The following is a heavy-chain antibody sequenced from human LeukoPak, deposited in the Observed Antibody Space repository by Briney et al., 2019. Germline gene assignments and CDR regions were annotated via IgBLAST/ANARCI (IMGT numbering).Heavy chain of an antibody. CDR3: ARDDSGSYPGNYYLDV. CDR2: IIPIFGTT. Sequence: SVKVSCKASGGSFSSCAVTWVRLAPGQGLEWMGRIIPIFGTTDYAQKFQGRVTVTTDESTSTVYMELSSLRSDDTAIYYCARDDSGSYPGNYYLDVWGKGTTVTVSS. J-gene: IGHJ6*03. V-gene: IGHV1-69*05. D-gene: IGHD1-26*01. CDR1: GGSFSSCA.